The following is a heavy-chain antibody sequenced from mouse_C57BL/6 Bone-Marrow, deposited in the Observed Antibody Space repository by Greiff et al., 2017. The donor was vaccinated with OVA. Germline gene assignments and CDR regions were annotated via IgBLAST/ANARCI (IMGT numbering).Heavy chain of an antibody. CDR2: IHPNSGST. D-gene: IGHD1-1*01. V-gene: IGHV1-64*01. J-gene: IGHJ1*03. CDR1: GYTFTSYW. Sequence: QVQLQQSGAELVKPGASVKLSCKASGYTFTSYWMHWVKQRPGQGLEWIGMIHPNSGSTNYNEKFKSKATLTVDKSSSTAYMQLSSLTSEDSAVYYCAHYYGSSYEYFDVWGTGTTVTVSS. CDR3: AHYYGSSYEYFDV.